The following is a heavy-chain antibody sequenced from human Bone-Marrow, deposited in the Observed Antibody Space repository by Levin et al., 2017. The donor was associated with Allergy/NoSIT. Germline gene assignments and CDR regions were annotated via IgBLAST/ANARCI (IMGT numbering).Heavy chain of an antibody. D-gene: IGHD2-8*02. Sequence: ASVKVSCTISGFIFSDYAMNWVRQAPGKGLEWVSSISSSGSDMYYVDSVKGRFTISRDNAKNSLTLQMNSLRAEDTAVYYCARGIIGDVRVAHKEAFDIWGQGTMVSVSS. CDR3: ARGIIGDVRVAHKEAFDI. J-gene: IGHJ3*02. CDR1: GFIFSDYA. V-gene: IGHV3-21*01. CDR2: ISSSGSDM.